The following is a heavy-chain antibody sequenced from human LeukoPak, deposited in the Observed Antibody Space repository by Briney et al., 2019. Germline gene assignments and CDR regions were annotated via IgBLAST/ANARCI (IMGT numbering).Heavy chain of an antibody. CDR3: ARSEELELQSIYYYYYMDF. D-gene: IGHD1-7*01. CDR1: GGTFSSYA. J-gene: IGHJ6*03. V-gene: IGHV1-69*13. Sequence: VKVACKASGGTFSSYAISWVRQATGQGRDWMGRNIPIFGTANYAQKFQGRVTMTTDESTSTAYMELSSLRSEDTAVYYCARSEELELQSIYYYYYMDFWGKGTTVTVSS. CDR2: NIPIFGTA.